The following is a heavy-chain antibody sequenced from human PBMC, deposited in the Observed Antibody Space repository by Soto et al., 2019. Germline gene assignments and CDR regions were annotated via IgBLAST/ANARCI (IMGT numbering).Heavy chain of an antibody. V-gene: IGHV3-7*01. J-gene: IGHJ4*02. D-gene: IGHD1-26*01. CDR1: GFTFSTCW. Sequence: GGSLRLSCAASGFTFSTCWMMWVRQAPGKGLEWVANINQDGSERYYVDSVKGRFTISRDNAKDSLYLQMNSLRAEDTAVYYCVKDNRGSYWGQGTLVTVSS. CDR3: VKDNRGSY. CDR2: INQDGSER.